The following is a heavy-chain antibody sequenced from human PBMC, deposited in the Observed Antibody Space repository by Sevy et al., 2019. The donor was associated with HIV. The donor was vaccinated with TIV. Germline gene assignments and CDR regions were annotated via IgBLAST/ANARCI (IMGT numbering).Heavy chain of an antibody. CDR1: GFPFSSYG. J-gene: IGHJ6*02. CDR2: IRYDGGNK. V-gene: IGHV3-30*02. Sequence: VGSLRLSCAASGFPFSSYGMNWVRQAPGKGLEWVAFIRYDGGNKYYADSVKGRFTISRDNSKNTLYLQMKSLRGEETAVYYCAKPREQGYYYGMDVWGQGTTVTVSS. CDR3: AKPREQGYYYGMDV. D-gene: IGHD1-26*01.